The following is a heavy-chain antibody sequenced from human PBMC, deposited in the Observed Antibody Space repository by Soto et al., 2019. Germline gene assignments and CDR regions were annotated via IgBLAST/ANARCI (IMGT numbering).Heavy chain of an antibody. CDR3: ARIPTTVTAYYFDY. V-gene: IGHV4-59*08. CDR2: IYYSGST. Sequence: AETLSLTCTISGRSISSYYWSWIRQPPGKGLEWIGYIYYSGSTNYNPSLKSRVTISVDTSKNQFSLKLSSVTAADTAVYYCARIPTTVTAYYFDYWGQGTLVTVSS. D-gene: IGHD4-17*01. CDR1: GRSISSYY. J-gene: IGHJ4*02.